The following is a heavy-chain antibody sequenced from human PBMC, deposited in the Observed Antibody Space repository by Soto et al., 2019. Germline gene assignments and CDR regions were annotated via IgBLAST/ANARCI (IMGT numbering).Heavy chain of an antibody. CDR2: IWYDGSNK. V-gene: IGHV3-33*01. D-gene: IGHD6-13*01. CDR3: ARGKQQLVLYYFDY. CDR1: GFTFSSYG. Sequence: GSLRLSCAASGFTFSSYGMHWVRQAPGKGLEWVAVIWYDGSNKYYADSVKGRFTISRDNSKNTLYLQMNSLRAEDTAVYYCARGKQQLVLYYFDYWGQGTLVTVSS. J-gene: IGHJ4*02.